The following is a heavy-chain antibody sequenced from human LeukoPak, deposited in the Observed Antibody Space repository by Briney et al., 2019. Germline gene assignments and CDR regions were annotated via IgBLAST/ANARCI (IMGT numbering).Heavy chain of an antibody. D-gene: IGHD3-3*01. J-gene: IGHJ5*02. V-gene: IGHV4-39*01. CDR1: GDSISKTGYS. CDR3: VRLSSTFFGVVIQIDP. CDR2: LSSTGRT. Sequence: SETLSLTCSVAGDSISKTGYSWGWIRQPPGKGLEWIGHLSSTGRTYYNSSLKSRVTVSGDASNNQVSLTLTSVTAADTAVYYCVRLSSTFFGVVIQIDPWGQGTLVTVSS.